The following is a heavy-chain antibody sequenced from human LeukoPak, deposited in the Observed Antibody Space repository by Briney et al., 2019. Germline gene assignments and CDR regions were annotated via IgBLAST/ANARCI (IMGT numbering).Heavy chain of an antibody. J-gene: IGHJ5*02. D-gene: IGHD6-25*01. CDR1: XDSISTNHW. V-gene: IGHV4-4*02. Sequence: TLSLXCAVSXDSISTNHWWSWVRQPPGKGLEWIGEVYHSGSTNYNPSLKSRVTVSIDTSKNQFSLKLNSVTAADTAVYYCARQSTIAAARIDPWGQGTLVTVSS. CDR3: ARQSTIAAARIDP. CDR2: VYHSGST.